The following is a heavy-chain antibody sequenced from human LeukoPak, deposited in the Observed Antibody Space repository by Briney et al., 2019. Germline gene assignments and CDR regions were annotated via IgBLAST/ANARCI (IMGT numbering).Heavy chain of an antibody. CDR3: ARTQYDYGDGDY. D-gene: IGHD4-17*01. V-gene: IGHV1-69*04. CDR1: GGAFSSYA. J-gene: IGHJ4*02. Sequence: GASVKVSCKASGGAFSSYAISWVRQAPGQGLEWMGRIIPILGIANYAQKFQGRVTITADKSTSTAYMELSSLRSEDTAVYYCARTQYDYGDGDYWGQGTLVTVSS. CDR2: IIPILGIA.